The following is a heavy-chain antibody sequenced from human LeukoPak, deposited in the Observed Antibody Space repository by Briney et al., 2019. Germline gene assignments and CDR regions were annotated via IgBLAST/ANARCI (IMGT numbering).Heavy chain of an antibody. CDR1: GLTFSSYS. J-gene: IGHJ3*02. Sequence: GGSLRLSCAASGLTFSSYSMNWVRQAPGKGLEWVSAISGSGSNTYYADSVKGRFTISRDNSKNTLYLQMNSLRAEDTAVYYCAKSGQLWLRGAFDIWGQGTMVTVSS. V-gene: IGHV3-23*01. CDR3: AKSGQLWLRGAFDI. CDR2: ISGSGSNT. D-gene: IGHD5-18*01.